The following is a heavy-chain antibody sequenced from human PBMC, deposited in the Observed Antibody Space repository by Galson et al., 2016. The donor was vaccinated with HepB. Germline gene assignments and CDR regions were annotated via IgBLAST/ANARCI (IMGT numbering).Heavy chain of an antibody. V-gene: IGHV1-18*01. Sequence: SVKVSCKASGYTFISFSIAWVRQVSGQGLEWMGWVSAYNGNTRYAQKFQDRVTMTIDTSTTTAYMELRNLMSDVTAVYYCARRTSAGLDFWGQGTLVPVSS. D-gene: IGHD1-14*01. CDR2: VSAYNGNT. CDR3: ARRTSAGLDF. J-gene: IGHJ4*02. CDR1: GYTFISFS.